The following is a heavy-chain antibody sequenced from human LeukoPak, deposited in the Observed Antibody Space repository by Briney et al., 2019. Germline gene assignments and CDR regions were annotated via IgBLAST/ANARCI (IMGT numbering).Heavy chain of an antibody. Sequence: GASVKVSCKVSGYTLTELSMHWVRQAPGEGLEWMGGFDPEDGETIYAQKFQGRVTMTEDTSTDTAYMELSSLRSEDTAVYYCATDPVGYYYYGMNVWGQGTTVTVSS. V-gene: IGHV1-24*01. CDR3: ATDPVGYYYYGMNV. D-gene: IGHD1-26*01. J-gene: IGHJ6*02. CDR1: GYTLTELS. CDR2: FDPEDGET.